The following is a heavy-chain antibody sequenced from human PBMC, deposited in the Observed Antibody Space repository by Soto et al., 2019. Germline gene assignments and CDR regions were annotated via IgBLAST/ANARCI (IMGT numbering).Heavy chain of an antibody. CDR1: GGSISSYY. J-gene: IGHJ3*02. CDR2: IYYSGST. V-gene: IGHV4-59*08. Sequence: SETLPLTCTGSGGSISSYYWSWIRQPPGKGLEWIGYIYYSGSTNYNPSLKSRVTISVDTSKNQFSLKLSSVTAANTAVYYCARRFGSAIRRWSWAIDIWGKGPMGT. CDR3: ARRFGSAIRRWSWAIDI. D-gene: IGHD2-8*02.